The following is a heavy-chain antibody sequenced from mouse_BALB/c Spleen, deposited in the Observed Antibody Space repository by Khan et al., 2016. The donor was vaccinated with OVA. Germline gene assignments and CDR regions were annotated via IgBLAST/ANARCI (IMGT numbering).Heavy chain of an antibody. V-gene: IGHV1-4*01. CDR1: GYTFTSYT. CDR3: VRDGAYHRNDGWFAY. D-gene: IGHD2-14*01. Sequence: QVQLKESGAELAGPGASVKMSCKASGYTFTSYTIHWIKKRPGQGLEWIGYINPSNGYTNYNQKFKDKATLTTDKSSTTAYLQLSSLTSDDSAVYNCVRDGAYHRNDGWFAYLGQGTLVTVSA. J-gene: IGHJ3*01. CDR2: INPSNGYT.